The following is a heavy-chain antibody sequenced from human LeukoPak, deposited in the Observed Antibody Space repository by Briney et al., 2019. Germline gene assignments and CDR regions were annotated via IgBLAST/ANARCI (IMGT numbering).Heavy chain of an antibody. V-gene: IGHV1-8*01. Sequence: GASVKVSCKASGYTFTSYDINWVRQATGQGLEWMGWMNPNSGNTGYAQKFQGRVTMTRNTSISTAFMELSSLRFEDTAVFYCARRYCSRTSCHYFDYWGQGTLVTVSS. CDR2: MNPNSGNT. D-gene: IGHD2-2*01. J-gene: IGHJ4*02. CDR1: GYTFTSYD. CDR3: ARRYCSRTSCHYFDY.